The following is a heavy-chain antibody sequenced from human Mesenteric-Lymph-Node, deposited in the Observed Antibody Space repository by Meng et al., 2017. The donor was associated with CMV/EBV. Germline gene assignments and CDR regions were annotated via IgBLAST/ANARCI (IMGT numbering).Heavy chain of an antibody. J-gene: IGHJ3*02. CDR1: YTFTSYA. Sequence: YTFTSYAMNWVRQAPGQGLEWMGWINTNTGNPTYAQRFTGRFVFSLDTSVSTAYLQISSLKAEDTAVYYCARATAMVRGVIDAFDIWGQGTMVTVSS. CDR2: INTNTGNP. CDR3: ARATAMVRGVIDAFDI. D-gene: IGHD3-10*01. V-gene: IGHV7-4-1*02.